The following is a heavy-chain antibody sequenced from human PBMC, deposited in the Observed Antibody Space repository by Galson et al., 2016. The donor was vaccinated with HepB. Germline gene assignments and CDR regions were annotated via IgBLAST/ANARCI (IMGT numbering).Heavy chain of an antibody. CDR1: GYTFISYG. J-gene: IGHJ5*02. Sequence: SVKVSCKASGYTFISYGISWVRQAPGQGLEWMGWINAYNGNTIYAQKFQVRVNMTTDTSTSTVYMELRSLTSDDTALYYCAKDARRRITVFGAASVSWGQGTLVTVSS. D-gene: IGHD3-3*01. V-gene: IGHV1-18*01. CDR3: AKDARRRITVFGAASVS. CDR2: INAYNGNT.